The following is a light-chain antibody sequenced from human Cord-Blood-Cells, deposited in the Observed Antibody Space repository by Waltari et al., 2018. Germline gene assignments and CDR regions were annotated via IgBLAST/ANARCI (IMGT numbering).Light chain of an antibody. J-gene: IGKJ1*01. V-gene: IGKV1-5*03. Sequence: DIQMTQSPSTLSASVGERVTITCRASQSISSWLAWYQQNPGKAPKLLIYKASSLESGVPSRFSGSGSGTEFTLTISSLQPDDFATYYCQQYNSYSRTFGQGTKVEIK. CDR1: QSISSW. CDR2: KAS. CDR3: QQYNSYSRT.